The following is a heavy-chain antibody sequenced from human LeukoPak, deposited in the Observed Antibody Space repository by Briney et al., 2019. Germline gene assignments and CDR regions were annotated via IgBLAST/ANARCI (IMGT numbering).Heavy chain of an antibody. CDR2: ISFDGSNK. V-gene: IGHV3-30*03. CDR3: ARAPPCSGGSCYSGYFDC. CDR1: GFTFSSYG. Sequence: GGSLRLSCAASGFTFSSYGMHWVRQAPGKGLEWVAVISFDGSNKYYADSVKGRFTISRDNSKNTLYLQMNSLRAEDTAVYYCARAPPCSGGSCYSGYFDCWGQGTLVTVSS. J-gene: IGHJ4*02. D-gene: IGHD2-15*01.